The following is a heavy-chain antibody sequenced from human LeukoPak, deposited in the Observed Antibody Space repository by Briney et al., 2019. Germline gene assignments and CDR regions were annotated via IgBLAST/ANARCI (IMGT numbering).Heavy chain of an antibody. Sequence: GGSLRLSCAASGFTFSSYAMSWVRQAPGKWLEWVSAISGSGGSTYYADSVKGRFTISRGNSKNTLYLQMNSLRAEDTAVYYCAKTVVVVPAADYWGQGTLVTVSS. CDR2: ISGSGGST. CDR3: AKTVVVVPAADY. J-gene: IGHJ4*02. V-gene: IGHV3-23*01. D-gene: IGHD2-2*01. CDR1: GFTFSSYA.